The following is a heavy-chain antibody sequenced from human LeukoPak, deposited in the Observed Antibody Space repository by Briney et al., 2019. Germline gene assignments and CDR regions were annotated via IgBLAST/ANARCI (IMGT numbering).Heavy chain of an antibody. J-gene: IGHJ4*02. Sequence: GGSLRLSCAASGFNFSIYSMNWVRQAPGKGLEWVSYISSSSSTIYYADSVKGRFTISRDNAKNSLYLQMNSLRAEDTAVYYCARDRSIAAAGWGQGTLVTVSS. CDR1: GFNFSIYS. V-gene: IGHV3-48*01. CDR3: ARDRSIAAAG. CDR2: ISSSSSTI. D-gene: IGHD6-13*01.